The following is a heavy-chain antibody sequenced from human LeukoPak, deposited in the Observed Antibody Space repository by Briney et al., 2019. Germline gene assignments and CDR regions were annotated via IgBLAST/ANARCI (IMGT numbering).Heavy chain of an antibody. D-gene: IGHD5-24*01. V-gene: IGHV4-30-2*01. J-gene: IGHJ4*02. CDR2: IYHSGST. CDR3: ASHRRLRDGYKIEEDY. Sequence: TSQTLSLTCTVSGGSISSGGYYWSWIRQPPGKGLEWIGYIYHSGSTYYNPSLKSRVTISVDRSKNQFSLKLSSVTAADTAVYYCASHRRLRDGYKIEEDYWGQGTLVTVSS. CDR1: GGSISSGGYY.